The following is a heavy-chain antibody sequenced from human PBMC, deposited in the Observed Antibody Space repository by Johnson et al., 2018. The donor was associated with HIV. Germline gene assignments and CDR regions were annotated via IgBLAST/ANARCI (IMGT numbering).Heavy chain of an antibody. V-gene: IGHV3-66*02. CDR1: GFTVSSNY. D-gene: IGHD3-10*01. J-gene: IGHJ3*02. CDR3: AKDSITMELGALDI. Sequence: MQLVESGGGLVQPGGSLRLSCAASGFTVSSNYMSWVRQAPGKGLEWVSVIYSGGSTYYADSVKGRFTISRDNSKNTLYLQMSRLRAEDTAVYYCAKDSITMELGALDIWGQGTMVTVSS. CDR2: IYSGGST.